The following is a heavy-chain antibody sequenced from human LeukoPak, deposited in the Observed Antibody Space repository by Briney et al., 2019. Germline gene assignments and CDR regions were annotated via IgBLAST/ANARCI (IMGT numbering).Heavy chain of an antibody. D-gene: IGHD7-27*01. CDR3: AREPSNWEYYFDY. V-gene: IGHV1-69*05. J-gene: IGHJ4*02. CDR2: IIPIFGTA. Sequence: ASVKVSCKASGGTFSSYAISWVRQAPGQGLEWMGRIIPIFGTANYAQKFQGRFTITTDESTSTAYLELSSLRSEDTAVYYCAREPSNWEYYFDYWGQGTLVTVSS. CDR1: GGTFSSYA.